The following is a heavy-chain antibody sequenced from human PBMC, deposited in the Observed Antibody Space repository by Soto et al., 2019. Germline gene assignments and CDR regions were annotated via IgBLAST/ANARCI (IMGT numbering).Heavy chain of an antibody. D-gene: IGHD5-12*01. CDR3: ARDERGIVATIWDY. Sequence: EVQLVESGGGLVKPGGSLRLSCAASGFTFSSYSMNWVRQAPGKGLEWVSSISSSSSYIYYADSVKGRFTISRDNAKNSLYLQMNSLRAEDTAVYYCARDERGIVATIWDYWGQGTLVTVSS. CDR2: ISSSSSYI. V-gene: IGHV3-21*01. CDR1: GFTFSSYS. J-gene: IGHJ4*02.